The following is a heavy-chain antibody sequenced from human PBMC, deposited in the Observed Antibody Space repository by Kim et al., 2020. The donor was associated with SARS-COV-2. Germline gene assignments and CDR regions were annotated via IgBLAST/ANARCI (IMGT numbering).Heavy chain of an antibody. J-gene: IGHJ3*02. CDR1: GGSFSSYY. Sequence: SETLSLTCAVYGGSFSSYYWSWIRQPPGKGLEWIGEINHRGTINYNPSLKSRVIISVDTSKNQFSMKLSSVTAADTAVYYCVRVVAATVPGAFDMWGQGTMVTVSS. CDR2: INHRGTI. D-gene: IGHD2-15*01. CDR3: VRVVAATVPGAFDM. V-gene: IGHV4-34*01.